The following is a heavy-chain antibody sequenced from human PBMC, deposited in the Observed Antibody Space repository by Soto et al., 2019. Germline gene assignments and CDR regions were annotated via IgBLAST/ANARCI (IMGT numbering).Heavy chain of an antibody. V-gene: IGHV4-30-4*08. J-gene: IGHJ4*02. D-gene: IGHD4-17*01. Sequence: SETLSLTCTVSGGSISSSSYYWGWIRQPPGKGLEWIGYIYYSGSTYYNPSLKSRVTISVDTSKNQFSLKLSSVTAADSAVYYCVRVSTVTTRDFDYWGQGTLVTVSS. CDR3: VRVSTVTTRDFDY. CDR2: IYYSGST. CDR1: GGSISSSSYY.